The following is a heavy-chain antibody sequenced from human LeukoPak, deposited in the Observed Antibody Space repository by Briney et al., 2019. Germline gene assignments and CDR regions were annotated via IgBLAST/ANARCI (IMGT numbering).Heavy chain of an antibody. CDR1: GFTFSNYA. CDR3: AKVYTLMRGTPESWFDP. J-gene: IGHJ5*02. Sequence: GGSLRLSCAASGFTFSNYAMHWVRQAPGKGLEWVAVISYHGSDKYYADSVQGRFTISRDNSNNMLYLQMSSLRYEDTAVYFCAKVYTLMRGTPESWFDPWGQGTLVTVSS. CDR2: ISYHGSDK. V-gene: IGHV3-30*18. D-gene: IGHD3-9*01.